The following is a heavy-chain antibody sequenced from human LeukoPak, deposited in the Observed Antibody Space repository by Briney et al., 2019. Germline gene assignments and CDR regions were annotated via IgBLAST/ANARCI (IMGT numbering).Heavy chain of an antibody. Sequence: ASVKVSCKASGYTFTSYAMHWVRQAPGQRLEWMGWINAGNGNTKYSQKFQGRVTITRDTSASTAYMELSRLRSDDTAVYYCASSGSTTDHGAPYYYYYYMDVWGKGTTVTVSS. V-gene: IGHV1-3*01. CDR2: INAGNGNT. CDR3: ASSGSTTDHGAPYYYYYYMDV. J-gene: IGHJ6*03. D-gene: IGHD6-25*01. CDR1: GYTFTSYA.